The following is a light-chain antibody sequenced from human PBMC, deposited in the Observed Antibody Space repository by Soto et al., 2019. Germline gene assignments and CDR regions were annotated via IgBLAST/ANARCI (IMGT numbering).Light chain of an antibody. CDR3: QKYNTAPQT. CDR1: QGIIDY. V-gene: IGKV1-27*01. J-gene: IGKJ1*01. Sequence: DIQMTQSPSSLSANVGDRVTITCRASQGIIDYVAWFQQKPGKAPKLLIYAASTPQSVVPSPFSGSGSWTDFTLTISSLQPEYVATYYCQKYNTAPQTFGQGTKVEIK. CDR2: AAS.